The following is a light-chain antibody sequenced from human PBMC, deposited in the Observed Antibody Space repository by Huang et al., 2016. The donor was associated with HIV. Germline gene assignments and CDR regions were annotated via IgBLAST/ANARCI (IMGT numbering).Light chain of an antibody. Sequence: DIQMTQSPSSLSASLGDRVTITCQASQDISNYLNWYQQKPGKAPKLLIYDASTLETGVPSRFSGSGSGTDFSFTSSSLQPEDIATYYGQQYDNFPLTFGGGTKME. J-gene: IGKJ4*01. CDR1: QDISNY. CDR2: DAS. CDR3: QQYDNFPLT. V-gene: IGKV1-33*01.